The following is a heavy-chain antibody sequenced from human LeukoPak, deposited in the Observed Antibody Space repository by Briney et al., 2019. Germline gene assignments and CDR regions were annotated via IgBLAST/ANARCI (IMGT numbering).Heavy chain of an antibody. CDR1: GFTFSSYA. D-gene: IGHD6-13*01. CDR2: ISYDGSNK. J-gene: IGHJ4*02. V-gene: IGHV3-30-3*01. Sequence: PGGSLRLSCAASGFTFSSYAMHWVRQAPGKGLEWVAVISYDGSNKYYADSVKGRFTISRDNSKNTLYLQMNSLRAEDTAVYYCARDMVAAGTFDYWGQGTLVTVSS. CDR3: ARDMVAAGTFDY.